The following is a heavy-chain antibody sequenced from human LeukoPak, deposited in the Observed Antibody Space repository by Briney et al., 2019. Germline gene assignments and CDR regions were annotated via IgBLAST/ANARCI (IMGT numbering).Heavy chain of an antibody. D-gene: IGHD3-10*01. Sequence: GGSLRLSCAASGFTFSSYAMHWVRQAPGKGLEWVSSISTSSSYIYHADSVKGRFTISRDNAKNSLYLQMNSLRAEDTAVYYCARFATYGSGTYAFDYWGQGTLVTVSS. CDR2: ISTSSSYI. CDR1: GFTFSSYA. J-gene: IGHJ4*02. CDR3: ARFATYGSGTYAFDY. V-gene: IGHV3-21*01.